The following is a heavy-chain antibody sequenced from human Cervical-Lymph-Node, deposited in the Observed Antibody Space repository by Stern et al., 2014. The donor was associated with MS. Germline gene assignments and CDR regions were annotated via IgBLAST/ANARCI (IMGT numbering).Heavy chain of an antibody. CDR2: IIPIIGLA. V-gene: IGHV1-69*01. Sequence: EQLVQSGAEVKKPGSSVKVSCQASGGTFNVYAINWLRQAPGQGLEWMGGIIPIIGLANYAQKFQGRVTITADESTRTSSMQLSSLTSNDTAVYYCARDGRHTNNYGLDVWGQGTTVTVSS. CDR3: ARDGRHTNNYGLDV. J-gene: IGHJ6*02. CDR1: GGTFNVYA.